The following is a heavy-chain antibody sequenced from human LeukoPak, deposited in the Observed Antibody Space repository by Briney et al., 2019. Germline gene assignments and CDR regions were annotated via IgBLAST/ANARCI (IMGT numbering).Heavy chain of an antibody. Sequence: GGSLRLSCAASGFTFSSYAMSWVRQAPGKGLEWVSAISGSGGSTYYADSVKGRFTISRDNSKNTLYLQMNSLRAEDTAVYCCAKLLRYSSGWYDYWGQGTLVTVSS. CDR1: GFTFSSYA. J-gene: IGHJ4*02. V-gene: IGHV3-23*01. CDR2: ISGSGGST. D-gene: IGHD6-19*01. CDR3: AKLLRYSSGWYDY.